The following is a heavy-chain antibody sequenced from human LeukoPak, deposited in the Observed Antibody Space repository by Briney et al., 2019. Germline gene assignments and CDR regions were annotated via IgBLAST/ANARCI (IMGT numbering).Heavy chain of an antibody. Sequence: SETLSLTCTVSGGSISSYYWSWIRQPPGKGLEWIGYIYYSGSTNYNPSLKSRDTISVDTSKNQFSLKLSSVTAADTAVYYCARELRYYDSSGYYHNWFDPWGQGTLVTVSS. CDR3: ARELRYYDSSGYYHNWFDP. V-gene: IGHV4-59*12. CDR2: IYYSGST. J-gene: IGHJ5*02. D-gene: IGHD3-22*01. CDR1: GGSISSYY.